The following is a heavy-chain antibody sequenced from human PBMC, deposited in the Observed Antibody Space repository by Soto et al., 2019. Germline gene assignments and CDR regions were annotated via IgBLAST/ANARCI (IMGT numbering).Heavy chain of an antibody. CDR1: GFTFSSYW. Sequence: VQLVESGGGLVQPGGSLRLSCAASGFTFSSYWMTWVHQAPGKGLEWVANIKQDESEKYYLDAVKGRFTISRDNAKNSLYLQMNSLRAEDTAVYYCARVYYDYIWGSYPLNYWGQGTLVTVSS. CDR2: IKQDESEK. D-gene: IGHD3-16*02. V-gene: IGHV3-7*01. CDR3: ARVYYDYIWGSYPLNY. J-gene: IGHJ4*02.